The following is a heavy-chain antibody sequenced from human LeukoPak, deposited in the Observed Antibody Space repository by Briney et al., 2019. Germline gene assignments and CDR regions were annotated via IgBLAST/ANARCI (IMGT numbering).Heavy chain of an antibody. Sequence: PSETLSLTCTVSGGSISSSSYYWGWIRQPPGKGLEWIGSIYYSGSTYYNPSLKSRVTISVDTSKNQFSLKLSSVTAADTAVYYRARGVMLFSFDYWGQGTLLTVSS. J-gene: IGHJ4*02. V-gene: IGHV4-39*01. CDR3: ARGVMLFSFDY. D-gene: IGHD2-21*01. CDR2: IYYSGST. CDR1: GGSISSSSYY.